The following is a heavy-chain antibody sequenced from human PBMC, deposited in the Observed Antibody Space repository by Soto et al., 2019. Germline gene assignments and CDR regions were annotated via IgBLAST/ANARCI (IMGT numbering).Heavy chain of an antibody. D-gene: IGHD6-19*01. CDR1: GDSVSSSDAA. J-gene: IGHJ4*02. Sequence: QLQQSGPGLLKPSQTLSLTCAVSGDSVSSSDAAWNWIRQSPSRGLEWLGRTYYRSKWYNDYAVSVKSRMTINPDTSNNQFSLQLNSVTPEDTAVYYCARGAYNSVWSWGQGTLVTVSS. CDR3: ARGAYNSVWS. CDR2: TYYRSKWYN. V-gene: IGHV6-1*01.